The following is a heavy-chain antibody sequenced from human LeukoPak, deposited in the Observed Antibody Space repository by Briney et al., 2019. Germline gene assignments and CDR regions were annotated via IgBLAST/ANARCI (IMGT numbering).Heavy chain of an antibody. Sequence: GGSLRLSCAASGFTFSSYSMNWVRQAPGKGLEWVSSISSSSSYIYYADSAKGRFTISRDNAKNSLYLQMNSLRAEDTAVYYCARGRSEDSNWFDPWGQGTLVTVSS. D-gene: IGHD3/OR15-3a*01. J-gene: IGHJ5*02. CDR2: ISSSSSYI. V-gene: IGHV3-21*01. CDR3: ARGRSEDSNWFDP. CDR1: GFTFSSYS.